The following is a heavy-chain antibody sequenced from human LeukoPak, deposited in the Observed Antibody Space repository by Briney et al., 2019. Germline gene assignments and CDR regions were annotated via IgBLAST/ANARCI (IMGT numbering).Heavy chain of an antibody. V-gene: IGHV4-59*11. CDR3: ARNYCSSTSCYARFYGMDV. CDR1: GGSIGSHY. CDR2: IYYSGTT. J-gene: IGHJ6*02. Sequence: PSETLSLTCTVSGGSIGSHYWSRIRQPPGEGLEWIGYIYYSGTTSYNPSLKSRVTISVDTSKNQFSLKLSSVTAADTAVYYCARNYCSSTSCYARFYGMDVWDQGTTVTVSS. D-gene: IGHD2-2*01.